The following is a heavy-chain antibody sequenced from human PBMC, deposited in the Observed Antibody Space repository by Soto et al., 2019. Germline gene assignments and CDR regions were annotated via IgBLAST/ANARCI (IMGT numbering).Heavy chain of an antibody. CDR3: AHRDLWQFYFDH. D-gene: IGHD3-3*01. CDR2: IYWNDEK. CDR1: GLSLSTSGVG. J-gene: IGHJ4*02. Sequence: QITLKESGPTLVKPTQTLTLTCTFSGLSLSTSGVGVGWIRQPPGKALEWLALIYWNDEKRYSPSLNSRLTIPKDTSKNQVVLTMTNMDPVDTATYYCAHRDLWQFYFDHWGQGTLVTVSS. V-gene: IGHV2-5*01.